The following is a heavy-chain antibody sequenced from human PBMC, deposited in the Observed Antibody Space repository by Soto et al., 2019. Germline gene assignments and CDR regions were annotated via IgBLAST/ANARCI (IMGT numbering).Heavy chain of an antibody. J-gene: IGHJ6*04. CDR1: GGSISSYY. CDR2: IYYSGST. V-gene: IGHV4-59*01. CDR3: ARGSYSGMVRGVIISLDV. D-gene: IGHD3-10*01. Sequence: SETLSLTCTVSGGSISSYYWSWIRQPPGKGLEWIGYIYYSGSTNYNPSLKSRVTISVDTSKNQFSLKLSSVTAADTAVYYCARGSYSGMVRGVIISLDVWGKGTTVTVSS.